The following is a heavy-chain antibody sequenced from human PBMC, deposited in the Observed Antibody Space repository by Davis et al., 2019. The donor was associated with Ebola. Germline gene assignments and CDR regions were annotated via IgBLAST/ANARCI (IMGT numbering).Heavy chain of an antibody. D-gene: IGHD3-10*01. CDR1: GGTFSSYA. V-gene: IGHV1-8*03. Sequence: ASVTVSCKASGGTFSSYAINWVRQATGQGLEWMGWMNPNSGNTGYAQEFQGRVTITRDTSISTAYMELSSLRSEDTAVYYCARGMVRGVPSFDYWGQGTLVTVSS. CDR3: ARGMVRGVPSFDY. CDR2: MNPNSGNT. J-gene: IGHJ4*02.